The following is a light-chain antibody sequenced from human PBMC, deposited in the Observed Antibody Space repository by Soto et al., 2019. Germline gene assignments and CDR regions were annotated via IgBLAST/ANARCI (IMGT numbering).Light chain of an antibody. V-gene: IGLV2-14*01. J-gene: IGLJ3*02. Sequence: QSVLTQPASVSGSPGQSITISCTGTSTDVGGYNYVSWYQQHPGKAPKLMIYEVYNRPSGVSHRFSGSKSGNTASLTISGLQAEDEADYYCSSYTSSATLVFGGGTQLTVL. CDR2: EVY. CDR1: STDVGGYNY. CDR3: SSYTSSATLV.